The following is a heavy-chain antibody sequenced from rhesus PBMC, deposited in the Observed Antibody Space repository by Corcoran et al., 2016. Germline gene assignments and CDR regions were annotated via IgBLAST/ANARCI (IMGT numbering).Heavy chain of an antibody. Sequence: QVTLKESGPALVQPTQTLTLTYTFSGFSIRTPGTGVGWIRQPPVTPLDWFASIYWNDSKYYSTALKSRLTISKDTSKNQVVLTMTNMDPVDTATDYWARVEGDCRSTYCSSGGYFDYWGQGVLVTVSS. CDR1: GFSIRTPGTG. CDR2: IYWNDSK. J-gene: IGHJ4*01. D-gene: IGHD2-15*01. CDR3: ARVEGDCRSTYCSSGGYFDY. V-gene: IGHV2-95*01.